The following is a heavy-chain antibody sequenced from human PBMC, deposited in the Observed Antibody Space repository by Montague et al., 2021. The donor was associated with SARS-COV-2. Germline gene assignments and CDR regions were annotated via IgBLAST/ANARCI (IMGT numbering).Heavy chain of an antibody. CDR2: IKQDGSEK. V-gene: IGHV3-7*01. Sequence: SLRLSCAASGFTFSSYWMSWVRQAPGKGLEWVANIKQDGSEKYYVDSVKGRFTISRDNAKNSLYLQVNSLRAEDTAVYYCARDSFVVVPAASNYYYNYGMDVWGQGTTVTVSS. D-gene: IGHD2-2*01. CDR3: ARDSFVVVPAASNYYYNYGMDV. J-gene: IGHJ6*02. CDR1: GFTFSSYW.